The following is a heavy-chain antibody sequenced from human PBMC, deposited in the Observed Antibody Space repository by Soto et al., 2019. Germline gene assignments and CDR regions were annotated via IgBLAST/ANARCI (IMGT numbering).Heavy chain of an antibody. V-gene: IGHV1-69*11. J-gene: IGHJ6*02. Sequence: SVKVSCKASGGTFSSSGFSWVRQAPGQGLEWMGMIVPSLDTTNYAQKFQARVTITADEVTSTAYMELRSLRSEDTAVYYCARWPQPRYTADPYAVDVWRQGTRVTVSS. CDR2: IVPSLDTT. CDR3: ARWPQPRYTADPYAVDV. CDR1: GGTFSSSG. D-gene: IGHD3-16*02.